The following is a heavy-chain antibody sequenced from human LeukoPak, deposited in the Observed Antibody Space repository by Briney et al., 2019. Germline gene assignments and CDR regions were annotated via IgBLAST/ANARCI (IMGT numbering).Heavy chain of an antibody. J-gene: IGHJ4*02. CDR1: GFTFTTYG. CDR2: IRYDGSNK. V-gene: IGHV3-30*02. Sequence: PGGSLRLSCAASGFTFTTYGMHWVRQAPGKGLEWVAFIRYDGSNKYYADSVKGRFTISRDISKNTLYLHMNSLRAEDTAVYYCAKISESDYWGQGTLVTVSS. CDR3: AKISESDY.